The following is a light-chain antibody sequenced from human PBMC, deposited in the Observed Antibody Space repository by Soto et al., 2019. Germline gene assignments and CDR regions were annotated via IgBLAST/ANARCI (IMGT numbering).Light chain of an antibody. CDR1: QSVTNN. V-gene: IGKV3-15*01. J-gene: IGKJ3*01. Sequence: IVMTQSPATLSVSPGERATLSCRASQSVTNNLAWYQQKPGQAPRLLIYGASTRATGLPARFSGSGSGTEFTLTISSLQSEDFAIYFCQQYNDWPGTFGPGTKVDVK. CDR3: QQYNDWPGT. CDR2: GAS.